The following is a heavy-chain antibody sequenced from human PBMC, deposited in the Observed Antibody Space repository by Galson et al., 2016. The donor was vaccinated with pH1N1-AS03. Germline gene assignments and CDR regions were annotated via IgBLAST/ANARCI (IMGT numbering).Heavy chain of an antibody. CDR3: ARDKVGPVIGFDP. D-gene: IGHD2/OR15-2a*01. V-gene: IGHV3-11*04. J-gene: IGHJ5*02. CDR2: ITSSSRTI. Sequence: SLRLSCAASGFTFSDYYMRWIRQAPGKGLEWVSSITSSSRTIYYADSVKGRFTISRDNAKNSLYLQMNSLRAEDTDVYYCARDKVGPVIGFDPWGQGTLVTVSS. CDR1: GFTFSDYY.